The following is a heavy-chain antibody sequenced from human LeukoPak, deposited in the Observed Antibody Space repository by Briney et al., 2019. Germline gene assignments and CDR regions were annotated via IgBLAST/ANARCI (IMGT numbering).Heavy chain of an antibody. CDR2: IKSKKDGGTT. J-gene: IGHJ4*02. V-gene: IGHV3-15*01. CDR3: TTDVPSMAALDY. D-gene: IGHD6-13*01. Sequence: GVSLRLSCAASGFTFSNACMSWVRQAPGKGREWFGRIKSKKDGGTTDYAAPVKGRFTISRDDSKNTLYLQMNSLKTEDTAVYYCTTDVPSMAALDYWGQGTLVTVSS. CDR1: GFTFSNAC.